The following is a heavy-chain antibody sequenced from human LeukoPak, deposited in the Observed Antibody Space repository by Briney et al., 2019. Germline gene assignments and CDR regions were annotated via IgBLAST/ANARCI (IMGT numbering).Heavy chain of an antibody. J-gene: IGHJ4*02. V-gene: IGHV4-34*01. CDR1: GGSFSGYY. Sequence: SETLSLTCAVYGGSFSGYYWSWIRQPPGKGLEWIGEINHSGSTNYNPSLKSRVTISVDTSKNQFSLKLSSVTAADTAVYYCARGQLGEGYWGQGTLVTVSS. D-gene: IGHD3-16*01. CDR2: INHSGST. CDR3: ARGQLGEGY.